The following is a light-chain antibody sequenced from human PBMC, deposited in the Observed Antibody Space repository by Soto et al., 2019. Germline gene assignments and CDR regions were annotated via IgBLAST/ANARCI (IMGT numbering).Light chain of an antibody. Sequence: EIVLTQSPATLSLSPGERATLSCRASQSVSSYLAWYQQRPGQAPRLLMYDASNRATGIPARFSGSGSGTDFTLTISSLEPEDFALYYCKQRSNWPLTFGGGTKVEI. J-gene: IGKJ4*01. CDR2: DAS. V-gene: IGKV3-11*01. CDR1: QSVSSY. CDR3: KQRSNWPLT.